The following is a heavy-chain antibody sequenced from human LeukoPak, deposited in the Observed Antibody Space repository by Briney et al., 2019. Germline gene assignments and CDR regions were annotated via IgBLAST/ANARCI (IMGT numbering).Heavy chain of an antibody. CDR2: ISSSSSYI. V-gene: IGHV3-21*01. Sequence: GGSLRLSCAASGFTFSNYWMSWVRQAPGKGLEWVSSISSSSSYIYYADSVKGRFTISRDNAKNSLYLQMNSLRAEDTAVYYCARDNYDYGDYGSYYGMDVWGQGTTVTVSS. J-gene: IGHJ6*02. CDR1: GFTFSNYW. CDR3: ARDNYDYGDYGSYYGMDV. D-gene: IGHD4-17*01.